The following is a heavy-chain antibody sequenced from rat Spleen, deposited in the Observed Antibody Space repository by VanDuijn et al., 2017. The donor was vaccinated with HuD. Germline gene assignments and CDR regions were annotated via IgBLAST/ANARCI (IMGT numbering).Heavy chain of an antibody. CDR1: GYTITSGY. CDR3: ARYRNTMGLFDY. J-gene: IGHJ2*01. V-gene: IGHV3-4*01. CDR2: IRYSGRT. Sequence: EIQLQESGPGLVTSSQSLSFTCSVTGYTITSGYDWSWIRKFPGNKMEWMGYIRYSGRTNYNPSLKSRISITRDTSKNQFFLQLNSVTTEDTATYYCARYRNTMGLFDYWGQGVIVTVSS. D-gene: IGHD1-7*01.